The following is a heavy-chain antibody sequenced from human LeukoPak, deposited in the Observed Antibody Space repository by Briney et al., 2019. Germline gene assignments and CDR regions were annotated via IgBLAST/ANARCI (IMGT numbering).Heavy chain of an antibody. CDR2: ISGSGYNT. CDR3: AKQNGAAVISHFDY. J-gene: IGHJ4*02. Sequence: PPGGSLRLSCAASGFTFSSYAMSWVLQAPAKGLEWVSGISGSGYNTFNADSLKGRFTISRDNSRNTLYLQMNSVRAEDTAVYYCAKQNGAAVISHFDYWGQGTLVTVSS. D-gene: IGHD2-15*01. V-gene: IGHV3-23*01. CDR1: GFTFSSYA.